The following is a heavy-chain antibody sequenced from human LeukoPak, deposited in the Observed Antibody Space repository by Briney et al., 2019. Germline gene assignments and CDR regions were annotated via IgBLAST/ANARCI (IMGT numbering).Heavy chain of an antibody. D-gene: IGHD6-19*01. J-gene: IGHJ4*02. CDR1: GFTFSTYA. V-gene: IGHV3-23*01. CDR3: AKTRRGWGLFDH. Sequence: VQPGGSLRLSCAASGFTFSTYAMCWVRQAPGKGLEWVSHISGSGGATYYADSVRGRFAFSRDNSKNVVYLQMNSLSAEDTAVYYCAKTRRGWGLFDHWGQGILVTVSS. CDR2: ISGSGGAT.